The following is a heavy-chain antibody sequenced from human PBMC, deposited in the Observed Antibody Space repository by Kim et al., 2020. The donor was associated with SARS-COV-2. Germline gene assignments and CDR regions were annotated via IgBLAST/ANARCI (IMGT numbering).Heavy chain of an antibody. V-gene: IGHV3-30*18. Sequence: GGSLRLSCGASGFTFNNYAMHWVRQAPGKGLEWVAVISYEGSIKYYADSLKGRLTVSRDSSQNTLYLQMTSLGPEDTAVYYCAKSSAFFWFGDGLNAFD. CDR3: AKSSAFFWFGDGLNAFD. D-gene: IGHD3-10*01. J-gene: IGHJ3*01. CDR2: ISYEGSIK. CDR1: GFTFNNYA.